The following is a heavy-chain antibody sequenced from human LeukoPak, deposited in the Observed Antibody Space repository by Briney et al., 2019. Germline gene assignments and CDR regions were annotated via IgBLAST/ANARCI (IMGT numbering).Heavy chain of an antibody. Sequence: ASVKVSCKAPGGTFSSYAISWVRQAPGQGLEWMGRIIPILGIANYAQKFQGRVTITADKSTSTACMELSSLRSEDTAVYYCARVDTAMVIDYWGQGTLVTVSS. D-gene: IGHD5-18*01. CDR2: IIPILGIA. J-gene: IGHJ4*02. V-gene: IGHV1-69*04. CDR1: GGTFSSYA. CDR3: ARVDTAMVIDY.